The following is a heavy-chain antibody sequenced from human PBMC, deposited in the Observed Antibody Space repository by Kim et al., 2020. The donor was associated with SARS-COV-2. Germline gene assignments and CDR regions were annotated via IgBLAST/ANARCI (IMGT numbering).Heavy chain of an antibody. CDR2: ILGSGGGP. CDR1: GFTFSSYA. V-gene: IGHV3-23*01. J-gene: IGHJ4*02. CDR3: AKGPTAGEAGIDY. Sequence: GGSLRLSCAASGFTFSSYALSWVRQAPGKGLGGVSAILGSGGGPFYADSVKGRFTISRDISRDTVSLQMRSLTVEDSAVYYCAKGPTAGEAGIDYWGQGTLVTVSS. D-gene: IGHD2-8*02.